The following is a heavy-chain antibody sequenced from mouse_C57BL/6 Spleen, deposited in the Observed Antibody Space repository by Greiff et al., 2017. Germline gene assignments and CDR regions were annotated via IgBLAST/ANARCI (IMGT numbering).Heavy chain of an antibody. CDR1: GYSITSGYY. CDR2: ISYDGSN. CDR3: ARDRAY. Sequence: DVQLQESGPGLVKPSQSLSLTCSVTGYSITSGYYWNWIRQFPGNKLEWMGYISYDGSNNYNPSLKNRIAITRDTSKNQFFLKLNSVTTEDTATYYCARDRAYWGQGTLVTVSA. V-gene: IGHV3-6*01. J-gene: IGHJ3*01.